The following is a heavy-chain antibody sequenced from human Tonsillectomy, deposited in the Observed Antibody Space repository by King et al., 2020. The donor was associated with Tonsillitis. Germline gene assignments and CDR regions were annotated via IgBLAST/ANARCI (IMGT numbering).Heavy chain of an antibody. J-gene: IGHJ5*02. CDR2: IYPGDSDT. V-gene: IGHV5-51*01. CDR1: GYSFTSYW. CDR3: ARHGVWGSGSYLPEVVAEKTYNWFDP. D-gene: IGHD3-10*01. Sequence: AQLVQSGAEVKKPGESLKISCKGSGYSFTSYWIGWVRQMPGKGLEWMGIIYPGDSDTRYSPSFQGQVTISADKSISTAYLQWSSLKASDTAMYYCARHGVWGSGSYLPEVVAEKTYNWFDPWGQGTLVTVSS.